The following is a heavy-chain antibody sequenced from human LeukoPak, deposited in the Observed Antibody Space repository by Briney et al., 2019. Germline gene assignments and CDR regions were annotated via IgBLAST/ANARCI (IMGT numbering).Heavy chain of an antibody. CDR2: IYYSGST. J-gene: IGHJ6*02. Sequence: PSETLSLTCTVSGGTISSYYWSWIRQPPGKGLEWMGYIYYSGSTNYNPSLKSRVTISVDTSKNQCSLKLSSVTAADTAVYYCARVGQLDNSAKLSRNGMDVWGQGTTVTVSS. D-gene: IGHD6-6*01. V-gene: IGHV4-59*01. CDR1: GGTISSYY. CDR3: ARVGQLDNSAKLSRNGMDV.